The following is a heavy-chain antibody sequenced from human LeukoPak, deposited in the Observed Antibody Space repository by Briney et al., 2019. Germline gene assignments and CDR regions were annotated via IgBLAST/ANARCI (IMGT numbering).Heavy chain of an antibody. D-gene: IGHD4-17*01. CDR3: ARGRTDYGDYMS. V-gene: IGHV3-53*01. CDR2: IYGDGYT. J-gene: IGHJ5*02. Sequence: PGGSLRLSCAVSGFTASGNYLSWVRQAPGKGLEWVSVIYGDGYTDHAASVRGRFTISRDTSKNTVYLQMNSLRVEDTAVYYCARGRTDYGDYMSWGQGTLVTVSS. CDR1: GFTASGNY.